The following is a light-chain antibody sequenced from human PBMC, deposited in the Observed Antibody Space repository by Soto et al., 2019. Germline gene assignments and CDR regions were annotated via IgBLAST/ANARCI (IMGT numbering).Light chain of an antibody. CDR3: QQYGSSPRGLT. J-gene: IGKJ4*01. CDR1: QTVGRF. V-gene: IGKV3-11*01. Sequence: DIVLTQSPATLSLSPGDRVTLSCRASQTVGRFLSWYQHSPGQGPRLLVYDASNRATGVPARFSGSGSETDFTLTISSLEPEDFAVYYCQQYGSSPRGLTFGGGTKVEIK. CDR2: DAS.